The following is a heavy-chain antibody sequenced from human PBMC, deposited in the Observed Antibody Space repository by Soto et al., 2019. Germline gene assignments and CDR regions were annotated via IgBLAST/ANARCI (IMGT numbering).Heavy chain of an antibody. Sequence: EVQLVESGGGLVQPGGSLRLSCAASGFTFSSYSMNWVRQAPGKGLEWVSYISSSSSTIYYSDSVKGRFTISRDNXXXXXXXXXXXXXXXXXXXXXCARXXXXXXXPLNWFDPWGQGTLVTVSS. J-gene: IGHJ5*02. CDR2: ISSSSSTI. CDR3: ARXXXXXXXPLNWFDP. V-gene: IGHV3-48*01. CDR1: GFTFSSYS.